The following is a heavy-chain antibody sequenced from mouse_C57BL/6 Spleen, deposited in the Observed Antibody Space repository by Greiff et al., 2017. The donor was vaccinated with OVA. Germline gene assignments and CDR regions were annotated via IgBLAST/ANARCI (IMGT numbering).Heavy chain of an antibody. CDR3: AREVLSRDY. J-gene: IGHJ2*01. Sequence: VQLQQPGAELVKPGASVKMSCKASGYTFTSYWITWVKQRPGQGLEWIGDIYPGSGSTNYNEKFKSKATLTVGTSSSTAYMQLSSLTSEDSAVYYCAREVLSRDYWGQGTTLTVSS. V-gene: IGHV1-55*01. D-gene: IGHD1-1*01. CDR1: GYTFTSYW. CDR2: IYPGSGST.